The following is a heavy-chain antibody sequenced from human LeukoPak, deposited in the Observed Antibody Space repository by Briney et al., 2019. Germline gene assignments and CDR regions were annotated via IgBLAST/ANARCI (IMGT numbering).Heavy chain of an antibody. D-gene: IGHD4-17*01. J-gene: IGHJ4*02. Sequence: SETLSLTCTVSGGSINNYYWSWIRQPPGKGLEWIAWIFYTGTTRYNPSLNSRVTISLDTSKNQFSLKLSSVTAADTAVYYRARVASTVTTRAIDYWGQGTLVTVSS. CDR1: GGSINNYY. CDR3: ARVASTVTTRAIDY. CDR2: IFYTGTT. V-gene: IGHV4-59*12.